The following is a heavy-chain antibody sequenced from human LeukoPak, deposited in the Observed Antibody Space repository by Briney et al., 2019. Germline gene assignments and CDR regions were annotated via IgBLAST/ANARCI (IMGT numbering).Heavy chain of an antibody. CDR2: IYWNDDK. Sequence: ESGPTLVNPTQTLTLTCTLSGFSLSSSGVGVGWIRQPPGKALEWLALIYWNDDKRYSPSLKSRLTITKDTSKNQVVLTMTNMDPVDTATYYCAHGARGVLRGYFDYWGQGTLVTVSS. V-gene: IGHV2-5*01. J-gene: IGHJ4*02. CDR3: AHGARGVLRGYFDY. CDR1: GFSLSSSGVG. D-gene: IGHD3-10*01.